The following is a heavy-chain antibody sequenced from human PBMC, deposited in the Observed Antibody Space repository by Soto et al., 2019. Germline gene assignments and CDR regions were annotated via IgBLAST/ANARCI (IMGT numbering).Heavy chain of an antibody. CDR3: ATPQYCSGGSCFNSFDY. CDR1: GYSFTSYW. Sequence: GESLKISCKGSGYSFTSYWIGWVRQMPGKGLEWMGIIYPGDSDTRYSPSFQGQVTISADKSISTAYLQWSSLKASDTAMYYCATPQYCSGGSCFNSFDYWGQGTLVTVSS. CDR2: IYPGDSDT. V-gene: IGHV5-51*01. J-gene: IGHJ4*02. D-gene: IGHD2-15*01.